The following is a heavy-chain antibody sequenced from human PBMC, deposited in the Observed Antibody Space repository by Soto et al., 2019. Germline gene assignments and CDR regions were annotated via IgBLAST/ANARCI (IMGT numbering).Heavy chain of an antibody. V-gene: IGHV1-58*01. D-gene: IGHD1-26*01. CDR3: AADPGRELPYFDY. J-gene: IGHJ4*02. CDR2: IVVGSGNT. Sequence: ASVKVSCKASGFTFTSSAVQWVRQARGQRLEWIGWIVVGSGNTNYAQKFQERVTITRDMSTSTAYMELSSLRSEDTAVYYCAADPGRELPYFDYWGQGTLVTVSS. CDR1: GFTFTSSA.